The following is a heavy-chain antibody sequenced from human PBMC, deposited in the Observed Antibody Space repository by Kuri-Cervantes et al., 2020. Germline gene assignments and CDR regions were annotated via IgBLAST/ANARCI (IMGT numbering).Heavy chain of an antibody. V-gene: IGHV1-46*01. CDR2: INPSNGDT. J-gene: IGHJ6*03. CDR1: GYTFTGYY. CDR3: ARDGCISTACYPFSHYYYFYMDF. Sequence: ASVKVSCKASGYTFTGYYIHWVRQAPGQGLEWIGIINPSNGDTRYAQKFQGRITMTRDTSTSTVYMELSSLRSEDTAVYSCARDGCISTACYPFSHYYYFYMDFWGRGTTVTVSS. D-gene: IGHD2-2*01.